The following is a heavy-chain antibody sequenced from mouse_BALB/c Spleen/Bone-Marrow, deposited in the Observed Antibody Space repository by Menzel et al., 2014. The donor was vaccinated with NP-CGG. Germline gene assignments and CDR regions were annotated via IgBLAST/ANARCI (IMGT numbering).Heavy chain of an antibody. CDR3: ARFGYDYAPDY. CDR1: GDSITSGY. Sequence: EVNLVDSGPSLVKPSQTLSLPCSVTGDSITSGYWNWIRKFPGNKLEYMGYISYSGSTYYNPSLKSRISITRDTSKNQYYLQLKSVTTEDTATYYCARFGYDYAPDYWGQGTSVTVSS. V-gene: IGHV3-8*02. CDR2: ISYSGST. J-gene: IGHJ4*01. D-gene: IGHD2-2*01.